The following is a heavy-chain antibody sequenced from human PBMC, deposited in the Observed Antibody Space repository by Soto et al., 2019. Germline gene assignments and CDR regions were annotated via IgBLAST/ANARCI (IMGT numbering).Heavy chain of an antibody. CDR3: TTHPGYSHGFGY. V-gene: IGHV3-73*02. D-gene: IGHD6-13*01. Sequence: EVQLVESGGGLVQPGGSLKLSCAASGFTFSGSAMHWVRQASGKGLEWVGRIRGKANSYATAYAASVKGRFTISRDDSKNMVYLQMNSLKTEDTAVYYCTTHPGYSHGFGYWGQGTLVTVSS. CDR1: GFTFSGSA. J-gene: IGHJ4*02. CDR2: IRGKANSYAT.